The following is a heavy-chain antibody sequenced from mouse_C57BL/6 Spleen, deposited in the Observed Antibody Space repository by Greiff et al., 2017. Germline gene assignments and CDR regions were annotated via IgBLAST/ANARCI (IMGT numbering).Heavy chain of an antibody. J-gene: IGHJ2*01. V-gene: IGHV5-4*01. CDR3: ARDHDDGYYGYFDY. D-gene: IGHD2-3*01. CDR1: GFTFSSYA. CDR2: ISDGGSYT. Sequence: EVMLVESGGGLVKPGGSLKLSCAASGFTFSSYAMSWVRQTPEKRLEWVATISDGGSYTYYPDNVKGRFTISRDNAKNNLYLQMSHLKSEDTAMYYCARDHDDGYYGYFDYWGQGTTLTVSS.